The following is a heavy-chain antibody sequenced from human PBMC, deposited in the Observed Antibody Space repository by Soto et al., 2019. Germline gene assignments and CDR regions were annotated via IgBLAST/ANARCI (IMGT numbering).Heavy chain of an antibody. Sequence: SETLSLTCTVSGGFISSRGYYWTWIRQHPGKGLEWIGYIYYSGITYYSPSLKSRVSISIDTSKNQFSLNLNSVAAADTAVYYCARFSVGHYNSSGYYFVDLWGQGTLVT. V-gene: IGHV4-31*03. CDR1: GGFISSRGYY. CDR2: IYYSGIT. CDR3: ARFSVGHYNSSGYYFVDL. J-gene: IGHJ5*02. D-gene: IGHD3-22*01.